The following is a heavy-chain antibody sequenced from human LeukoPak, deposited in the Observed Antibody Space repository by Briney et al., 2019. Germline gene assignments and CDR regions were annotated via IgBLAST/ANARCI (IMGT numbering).Heavy chain of an antibody. Sequence: SETLSLTCTVSGGSTSSDYWSWIRQPPGKGLEWIGYIYYSGSTNYNPSLKSRVTISVDTSKNQFSLKLSSVTAADTAVYYCARVEWLNWFDPWGQGTLVTVSS. D-gene: IGHD5-12*01. CDR2: IYYSGST. V-gene: IGHV4-59*01. J-gene: IGHJ5*02. CDR3: ARVEWLNWFDP. CDR1: GGSTSSDY.